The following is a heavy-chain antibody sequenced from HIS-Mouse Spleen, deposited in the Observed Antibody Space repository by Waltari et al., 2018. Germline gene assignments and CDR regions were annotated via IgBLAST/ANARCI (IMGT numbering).Heavy chain of an antibody. V-gene: IGHV3-73*01. CDR1: WVTFMGSG. D-gene: IGHD3-22*01. CDR3: TTYDSSGYYYFDY. CDR2: IRSKAHSYAT. J-gene: IGHJ4*02. Sequence: EVQLVESGGGLVQPGGSLKLSGSAVWVTFMGSGLPWARQAPGKGLEVVGRIRSKAHSYATAYAASVKGRFTISRDDSKNTAYLQMNSLKTEDTAVYYCTTYDSSGYYYFDYWGQGTLVTVSS.